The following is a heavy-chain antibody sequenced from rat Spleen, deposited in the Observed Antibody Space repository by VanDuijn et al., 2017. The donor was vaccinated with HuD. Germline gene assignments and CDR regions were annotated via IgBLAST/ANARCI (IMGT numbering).Heavy chain of an antibody. V-gene: IGHV5-34*01. D-gene: IGHD1-10*01. CDR2: ISSSSATI. CDR3: ARRGNYAFVY. Sequence: EVQLVESGGGLVQPGRSLKLSCVASGFTFSDYGMNWIRQAPGKGLEWVAYISSSSATIYYADTVKGRFTISRDNAKNTLYLQLSRLRSEDTAVYFCARRGNYAFVYWGQGTLVTVSS. CDR1: GFTFSDYG. J-gene: IGHJ3*01.